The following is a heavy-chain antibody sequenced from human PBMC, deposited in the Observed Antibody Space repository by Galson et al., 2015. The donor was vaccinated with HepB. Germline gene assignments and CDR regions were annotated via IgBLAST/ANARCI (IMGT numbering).Heavy chain of an antibody. CDR1: GFTFSSYA. V-gene: IGHV3-30*02. CDR3: AKTYSSGWFGDDAFDI. Sequence: SLRLSCAASGFTFSSYAMHWVRQAPGKGLEWVAFIRYDGSNKYYADSVKGRFTISRDNSKNTLYLQMNSLRAEDTAVYYCAKTYSSGWFGDDAFDIWGQGTMVTVSS. J-gene: IGHJ3*02. CDR2: IRYDGSNK. D-gene: IGHD6-19*01.